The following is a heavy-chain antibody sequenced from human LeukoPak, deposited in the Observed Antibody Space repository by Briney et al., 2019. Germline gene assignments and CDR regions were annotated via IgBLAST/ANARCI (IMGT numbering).Heavy chain of an antibody. D-gene: IGHD3-22*01. CDR1: GFTFSSYS. V-gene: IGHV3-21*04. CDR2: ISSSSSYI. CDR3: AKAWGIVVTLFDY. Sequence: GGSLRLSCAASGFTFSSYSMNWVRQAPGKGLEWVSSISSSSSYIYYADSVKGRFTISRGNAKNSLYLQMNSLRAEDTAVYYCAKAWGIVVTLFDYWGQGTLVTVSS. J-gene: IGHJ4*02.